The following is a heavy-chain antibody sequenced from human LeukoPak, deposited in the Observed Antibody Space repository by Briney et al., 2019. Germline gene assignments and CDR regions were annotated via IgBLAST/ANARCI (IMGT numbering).Heavy chain of an antibody. Sequence: SVKVSCKASGYTFTSYAMHWVRQAPGQRLEWMGWINAGNGNTKYSQKFQGRVTITRDTSASTAYMELSSLRSEDTAVYYCAREGGSITMVRGVPYYYYGMDVWGQGTTVTVSS. D-gene: IGHD3-10*01. CDR2: INAGNGNT. CDR1: GYTFTSYA. CDR3: AREGGSITMVRGVPYYYYGMDV. J-gene: IGHJ6*02. V-gene: IGHV1-3*01.